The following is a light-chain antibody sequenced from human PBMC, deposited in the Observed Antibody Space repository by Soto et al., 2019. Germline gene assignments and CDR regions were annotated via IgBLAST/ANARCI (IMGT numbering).Light chain of an antibody. CDR2: GAS. CDR1: QSVSNN. CDR3: QQYNSWWT. V-gene: IGKV3-15*01. Sequence: EVVMTQSPATLSVSPGERATLSCRASQSVSNNLAWYQQKPGQAPRLLIYGASTRAPGIPARFSGSGSGTEFTRTNSSLQSEDFAVYYCQQYNSWWTVGQETKVEIK. J-gene: IGKJ1*01.